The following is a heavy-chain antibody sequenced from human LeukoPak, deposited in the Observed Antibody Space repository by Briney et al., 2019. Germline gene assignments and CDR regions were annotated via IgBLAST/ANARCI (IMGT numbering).Heavy chain of an antibody. D-gene: IGHD2-8*02. CDR1: GFRLSGYW. Sequence: GGSLRLSCAASGFRLSGYWMHWVRQAPGKGLVWVSRISPEGSGTTYADSVKGRFTISRDNAKNTLYLQMNSLRDEDAAVYHCTRVQAGRSGLMDVWGRGTTVTVSS. CDR2: ISPEGSGT. V-gene: IGHV3-74*01. CDR3: TRVQAGRSGLMDV. J-gene: IGHJ6*02.